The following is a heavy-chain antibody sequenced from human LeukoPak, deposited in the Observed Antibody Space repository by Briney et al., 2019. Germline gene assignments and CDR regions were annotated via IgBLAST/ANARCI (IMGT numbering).Heavy chain of an antibody. CDR1: GGSFSGYY. Sequence: SETLSLTCAVYGGSFSGYYWSWIRQPPGKGLEWIGEINHSGSTNYNPSLKSRVTISVDTSKNQFSLKLSSVTAADTAVYYCATRRGGYYSGWGQGTLVTVSS. V-gene: IGHV4-34*01. J-gene: IGHJ4*02. CDR2: INHSGST. CDR3: ATRRGGYYSG. D-gene: IGHD3-22*01.